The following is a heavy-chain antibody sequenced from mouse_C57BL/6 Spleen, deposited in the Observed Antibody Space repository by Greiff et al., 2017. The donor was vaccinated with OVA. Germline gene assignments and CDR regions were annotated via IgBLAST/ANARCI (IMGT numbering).Heavy chain of an antibody. J-gene: IGHJ1*03. Sequence: QVQLQQPGAELVRPGSSVKLSCKASGYTFTSYWMHWVKQRPIQGLEWIGNIDPSDSETHYNQKFKDKATLTVDKSSSTAYMQLSSLTSEDSAVYYCARSGIYGTHLDFDVWGTGTTVTVSS. CDR1: GYTFTSYW. CDR2: IDPSDSET. V-gene: IGHV1-52*01. CDR3: ARSGIYGTHLDFDV. D-gene: IGHD2-1*01.